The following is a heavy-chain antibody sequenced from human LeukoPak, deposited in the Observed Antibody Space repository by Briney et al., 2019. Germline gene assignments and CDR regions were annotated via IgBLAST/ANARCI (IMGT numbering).Heavy chain of an antibody. CDR1: GFTVSSNY. Sequence: GGSLRLSCAASGFTVSSNYMSWVRQAPGKELEWVANIKQDGSEKYYVDSVKGRFTISRDNAKNSLYLQMNSLRAEDTAVYYCARGRFGYWGQGTLVTVSS. J-gene: IGHJ4*02. V-gene: IGHV3-7*04. CDR3: ARGRFGY. CDR2: IKQDGSEK. D-gene: IGHD3-10*01.